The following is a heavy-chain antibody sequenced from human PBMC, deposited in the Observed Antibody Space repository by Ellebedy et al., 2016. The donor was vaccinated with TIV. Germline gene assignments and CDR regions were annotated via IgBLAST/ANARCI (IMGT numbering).Heavy chain of an antibody. CDR2: IWYDGSNK. CDR1: GFTFSSYG. J-gene: IGHJ6*02. Sequence: GESLKISCAASGFTFSSYGMHWVRQAPGKGLEWVAVIWYDGSNKYYADSVKGRFTISRDNSKNTLYLQMNSLRAEETAGYYCARHDWNYGMDVWGQGTTVTVSS. CDR3: ARHDWNYGMDV. V-gene: IGHV3-33*01. D-gene: IGHD2-21*01.